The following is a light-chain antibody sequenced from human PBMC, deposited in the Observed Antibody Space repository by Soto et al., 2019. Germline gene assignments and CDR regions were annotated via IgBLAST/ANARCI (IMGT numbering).Light chain of an antibody. Sequence: QSALTQPPSASGSPGQSVTITWTVTSSDVGGYNYVSWYQQHPGKAPKLMIYEVSKRPSGVPDRFSGSKSGNTASLTVSGLQAEDEADYYCSSYAGSNNYVVFGGGTKVTVL. CDR2: EVS. CDR1: SSDVGGYNY. V-gene: IGLV2-8*01. J-gene: IGLJ2*01. CDR3: SSYAGSNNYVV.